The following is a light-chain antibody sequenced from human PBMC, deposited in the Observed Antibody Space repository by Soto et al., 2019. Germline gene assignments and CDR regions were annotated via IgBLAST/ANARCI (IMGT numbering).Light chain of an antibody. CDR1: QTVGTNF. Sequence: EIVLTQSPGTLSLSPGETATLSCRASQTVGTNFLAWYQQKPGQAPRLLMFGTSNRATDIPDRFGGSGSGTDFTLTISRLEPEDVAVYYCQHYSTTLPWTFGHGTQVDSK. V-gene: IGKV3-20*01. CDR3: QHYSTTLPWT. CDR2: GTS. J-gene: IGKJ1*01.